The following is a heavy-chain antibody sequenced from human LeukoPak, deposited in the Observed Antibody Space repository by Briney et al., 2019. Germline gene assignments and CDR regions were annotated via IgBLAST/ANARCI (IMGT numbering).Heavy chain of an antibody. CDR3: TTEIRDAFDI. Sequence: GGSLRLSCAASGLTVTNAWMSWVRQAPGKGLEWVGRIKSKTDGGTTDYAAPVKGRFTISRDDSKNTLYLQMNSLKTEDTAVYYCTTEIRDAFDIWGQGTMVTVSS. CDR2: IKSKTDGGTT. D-gene: IGHD4-17*01. CDR1: GLTVTNAW. V-gene: IGHV3-15*01. J-gene: IGHJ3*02.